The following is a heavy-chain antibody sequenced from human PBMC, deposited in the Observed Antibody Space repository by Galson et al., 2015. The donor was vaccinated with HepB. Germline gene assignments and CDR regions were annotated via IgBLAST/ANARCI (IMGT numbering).Heavy chain of an antibody. Sequence: SLRLSCAASGFTFSSYGMHWVRQAPGKGLEWVAVIWYDGSNKYYADSVKGRFTISRDNSKNTLYLQMNSLRAEDTAVYYCAREYSGYDHYYYGMDVWGQGTTVTVSS. CDR2: IWYDGSNK. V-gene: IGHV3-33*01. CDR3: AREYSGYDHYYYGMDV. J-gene: IGHJ6*02. CDR1: GFTFSSYG. D-gene: IGHD5-12*01.